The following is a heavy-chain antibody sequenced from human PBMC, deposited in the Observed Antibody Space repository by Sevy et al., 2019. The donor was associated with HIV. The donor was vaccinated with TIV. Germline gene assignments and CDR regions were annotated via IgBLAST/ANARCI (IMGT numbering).Heavy chain of an antibody. Sequence: GGSVRLSCAASGFTFSSYAMHWVRQAPGKGLEWVAVISYDGSNKYYADSVKGRFTISRDNSKNTLYLQMNSLRAEDTAVYYCARDIFGFDYWGQGTLVTVSS. CDR1: GFTFSSYA. V-gene: IGHV3-30-3*01. CDR3: ARDIFGFDY. J-gene: IGHJ4*02. D-gene: IGHD3-3*01. CDR2: ISYDGSNK.